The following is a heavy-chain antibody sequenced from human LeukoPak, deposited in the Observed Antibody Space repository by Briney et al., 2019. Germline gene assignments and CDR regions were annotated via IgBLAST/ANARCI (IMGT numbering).Heavy chain of an antibody. V-gene: IGHV4-59*08. CDR2: IYYSGST. Sequence: NPSETLSLTCTASGGSISSYYWSWIRQPPGKGLEWIGYIYYSGSTDNNPSLKSRVTISVDTSKNQFSLRLSSVTAADTAVYYCARQRILGATIDAFDIWGQGTMVTVS. CDR3: ARQRILGATIDAFDI. J-gene: IGHJ3*02. D-gene: IGHD1-26*01. CDR1: GGSISSYY.